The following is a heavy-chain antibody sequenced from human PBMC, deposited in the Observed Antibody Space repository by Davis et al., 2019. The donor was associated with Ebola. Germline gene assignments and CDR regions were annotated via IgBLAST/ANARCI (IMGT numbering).Heavy chain of an antibody. V-gene: IGHV4-34*01. CDR2: INHSGST. J-gene: IGHJ6*02. CDR1: GGSFSGYY. D-gene: IGHD2-2*01. CDR3: ARADSVVSRGMDV. Sequence: MPSETLSLTCAVYGGSFSGYYWSWIRQPPGKGLEWIGEINHSGSTNYNPSLKSRVTISVDTSKNQFSLKLSSVTAADTAVYYCARADSVVSRGMDVWGQGTTVTVSS.